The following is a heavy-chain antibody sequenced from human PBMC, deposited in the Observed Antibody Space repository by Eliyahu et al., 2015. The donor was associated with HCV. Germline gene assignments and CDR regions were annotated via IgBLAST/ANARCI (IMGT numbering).Heavy chain of an antibody. CDR3: ARLRRGYGSFDY. CDR2: IXFGXAT. J-gene: IGHJ4*02. D-gene: IGHD5-18*01. V-gene: IGHV4-39*01. CDR1: GXXISSSXFY. Sequence: QLQLQESGPGLVKPSETLSLXCXVXGXXISSSXFYWGXIRQPPGKGLEYIGHIXFGXATSYDPSLQSRVTISVDTSKNQFSLRLSSVTATDTSVYFCARLRRGYGSFDYWGQGTLVTVSS.